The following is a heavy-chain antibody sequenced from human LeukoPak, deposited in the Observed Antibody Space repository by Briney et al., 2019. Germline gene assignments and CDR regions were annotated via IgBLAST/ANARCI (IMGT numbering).Heavy chain of an antibody. Sequence: PSETLSLTCTVSDGSISPYYWSWIRQPPGKGLEWIGSIHYSGTTNYNPSLRSRVTISVDTSKNQFSLRLTSVTAADTAVYYCARDRWFDPWGQGTLVTVSS. V-gene: IGHV4-59*12. CDR1: DGSISPYY. CDR2: IHYSGTT. CDR3: ARDRWFDP. J-gene: IGHJ5*02.